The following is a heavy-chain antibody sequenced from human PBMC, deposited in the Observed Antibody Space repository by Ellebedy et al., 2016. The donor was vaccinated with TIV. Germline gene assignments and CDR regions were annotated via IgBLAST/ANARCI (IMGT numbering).Heavy chain of an antibody. J-gene: IGHJ4*02. D-gene: IGHD6-6*01. V-gene: IGHV3-74*01. CDR2: INSDGSST. Sequence: GESLKIPCAASGFTFSSYWMHWVRQAPGKGLVWVSRINSDGSSTSYADSVKGRFTISRDNAKNTLYLQMNSLRAEDTAVYYCASGSSIAAPSGGWGQGTLVTVSS. CDR1: GFTFSSYW. CDR3: ASGSSIAAPSGG.